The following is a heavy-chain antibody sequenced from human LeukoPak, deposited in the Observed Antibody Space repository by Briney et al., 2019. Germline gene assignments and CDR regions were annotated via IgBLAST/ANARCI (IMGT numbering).Heavy chain of an antibody. V-gene: IGHV4-59*01. CDR3: ARVRGCSYDSSDFDY. Sequence: PSETLSLTCTVSGDSISYYYWSWIRQPPGKGLEWIGKIYYSGNTNYNPSLKSRVTISVDTSKNQFSLKLSSVTAADTAVYYCARVRGCSYDSSDFDYWGHGTLVTVYS. J-gene: IGHJ4*01. CDR2: IYYSGNT. D-gene: IGHD5-18*01. CDR1: GDSISYYY.